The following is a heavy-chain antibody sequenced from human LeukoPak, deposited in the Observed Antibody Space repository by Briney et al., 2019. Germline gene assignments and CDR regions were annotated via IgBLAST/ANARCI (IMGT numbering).Heavy chain of an antibody. CDR3: ARVTSAGYHGYRIFGY. CDR2: INPSGGST. Sequence: ASVKVSCKASGYTFTSYYMHWVRQAPGQGLEWVGIINPSGGSTSYAQKFQGRVTMTRDTSTSTVYMELSSLRSEDTAVYYCARVTSAGYHGYRIFGYWGQGTLVTVSS. J-gene: IGHJ4*02. D-gene: IGHD5-18*01. CDR1: GYTFTSYY. V-gene: IGHV1-46*01.